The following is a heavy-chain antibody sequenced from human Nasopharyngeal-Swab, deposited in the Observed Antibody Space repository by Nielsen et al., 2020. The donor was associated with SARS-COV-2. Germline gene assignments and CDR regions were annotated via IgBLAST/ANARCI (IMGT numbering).Heavy chain of an antibody. D-gene: IGHD6-13*01. CDR3: AKAWAAAGLSFYYYMDV. J-gene: IGHJ6*03. V-gene: IGHV3-23*01. Sequence: IRQPPGKGLEWVTTLSGTGESTYYADSVTGRFAIYRDNSNNTLYLQMHGLRAEDTAIYFCAKAWAAAGLSFYYYMDVWGKGTTVTVSS. CDR2: LSGTGEST.